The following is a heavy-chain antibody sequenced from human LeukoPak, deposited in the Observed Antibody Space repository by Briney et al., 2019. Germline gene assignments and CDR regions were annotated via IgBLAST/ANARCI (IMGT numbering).Heavy chain of an antibody. CDR1: GFTFDDYA. J-gene: IGHJ3*02. CDR2: ISWNSGSI. V-gene: IGHV3-9*01. D-gene: IGHD1-26*01. Sequence: QPGRSLRLSCAASGFTFDDYAMHWVRQAPGKGLEWVSGISWNSGSIGYADSVKGRFTISRDNAKNSLYLQMNSLRAEDTALYYCAKEGWSGSYYERVLGGVVAFDIWGQGTMVTVSS. CDR3: AKEGWSGSYYERVLGGVVAFDI.